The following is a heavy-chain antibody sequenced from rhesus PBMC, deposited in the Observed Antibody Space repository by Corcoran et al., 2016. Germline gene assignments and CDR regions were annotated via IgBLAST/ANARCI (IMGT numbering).Heavy chain of an antibody. J-gene: IGHJ4*01. Sequence: QVQLQESGPGLVKPLETLSLTCAVSGGSICSNYWCCIRQPPGKGREWIGSIKVSSGSTYSTPALQYRIAIATDTSQTQFSLKVGYGTAADTAVYYCARDADSGSYSGIDYWGQGVLVTVSS. CDR1: GGSICSNY. CDR2: IKVSSGST. D-gene: IGHD3-16*01. CDR3: ARDADSGSYSGIDY. V-gene: IGHV4-160*01.